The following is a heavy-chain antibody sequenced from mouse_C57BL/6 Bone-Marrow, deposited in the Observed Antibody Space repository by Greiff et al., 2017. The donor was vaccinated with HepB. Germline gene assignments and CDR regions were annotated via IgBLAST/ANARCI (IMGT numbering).Heavy chain of an antibody. CDR3: ARWWGYFDV. J-gene: IGHJ1*03. CDR2: ISGGGGNT. V-gene: IGHV5-9*01. Sequence: EVQVVESGGGLVKPGGSLKLSCAASGFTFSSYTMSWVRQTPEKRLEWVATISGGGGNTYYPDSVKGRFTISRDNAKNTLYLQMSSLRSGDTALYYCARWWGYFDVWGTGTTVTVSS. D-gene: IGHD1-1*02. CDR1: GFTFSSYT.